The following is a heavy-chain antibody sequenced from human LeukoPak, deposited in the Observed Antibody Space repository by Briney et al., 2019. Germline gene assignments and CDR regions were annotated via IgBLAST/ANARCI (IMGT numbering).Heavy chain of an antibody. J-gene: IGHJ1*01. Sequence: GESLKISCKTSGYSFTTYWIAWVRQMPGRGLEWMGIIFPRDSDTIYSPSFEGQVTFSVDKSITTAYLQWSSLKASDTAMYYCARGEIPSDIVVVVAASHEYFQHWGQGTLVTVSS. CDR1: GYSFTTYW. CDR3: ARGEIPSDIVVVVAASHEYFQH. V-gene: IGHV5-51*01. D-gene: IGHD2-15*01. CDR2: IFPRDSDT.